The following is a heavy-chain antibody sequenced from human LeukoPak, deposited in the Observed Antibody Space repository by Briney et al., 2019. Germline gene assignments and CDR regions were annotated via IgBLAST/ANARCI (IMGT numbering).Heavy chain of an antibody. CDR3: ARRDIVATISM. CDR1: GGSISSSSYY. CDR2: IFYSGNT. J-gene: IGHJ4*02. D-gene: IGHD5-12*01. Sequence: PSETLSLTCTVSGGSISSSSYYWAWIRQPPGKGLEWIGSIFYSGNTFYNPSLKSRVTISADTSKNQFSLKLSSVTAADTAVYYCARRDIVATISMWGRGTLVTVSS. V-gene: IGHV4-39*01.